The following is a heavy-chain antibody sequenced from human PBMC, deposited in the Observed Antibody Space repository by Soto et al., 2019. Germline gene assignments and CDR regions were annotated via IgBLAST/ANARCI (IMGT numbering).Heavy chain of an antibody. D-gene: IGHD1-26*01. Sequence: PSETLSLTCTVSGGSVSSGSYYWNWIRQPPGKGLEWIGYIYYSGSTNYNPSLKSRLTISLDRSRNEFSLNLISVTAADTAVYYCALYLPGYGGVGYWGQGALVTVSS. CDR1: GGSVSSGSYY. CDR2: IYYSGST. J-gene: IGHJ4*02. CDR3: ALYLPGYGGVGY. V-gene: IGHV4-61*01.